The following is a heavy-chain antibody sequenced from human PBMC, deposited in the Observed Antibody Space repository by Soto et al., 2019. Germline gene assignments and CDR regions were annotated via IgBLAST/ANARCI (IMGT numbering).Heavy chain of an antibody. CDR1: GHSFTSYW. D-gene: IGHD3-22*01. V-gene: IGHV5-10-1*01. Sequence: GESLKISCKGSGHSFTSYWISWVRQMPGKGLEWMGRIDPSDSYTNYSPSFQGHVTISADKSISTAYLQWSSLKASDTAMYYCAVSSGYYYYYGMDVWGQGTTVTVSS. CDR3: AVSSGYYYYYGMDV. J-gene: IGHJ6*02. CDR2: IDPSDSYT.